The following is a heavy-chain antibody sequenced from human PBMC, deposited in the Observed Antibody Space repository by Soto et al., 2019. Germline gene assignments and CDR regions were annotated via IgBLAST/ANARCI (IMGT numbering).Heavy chain of an antibody. CDR1: GGTFSSYA. V-gene: IGHV1-69*05. CDR3: ARDLPDYYDSSGYSRPLNFDY. J-gene: IGHJ4*02. Sequence: SVKVSCKASGGTFSSYAISWVRQAPGQGLEWMGGIIPIFGTANYAQKFQGRVTITTDESTSTAYMELSSLRSEDTAVYYCARDLPDYYDSSGYSRPLNFDYWGQGTLVTVSS. D-gene: IGHD3-22*01. CDR2: IIPIFGTA.